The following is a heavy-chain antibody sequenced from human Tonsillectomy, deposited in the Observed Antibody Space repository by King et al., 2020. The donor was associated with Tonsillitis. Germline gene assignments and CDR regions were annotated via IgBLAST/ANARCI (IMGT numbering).Heavy chain of an antibody. D-gene: IGHD1-26*01. CDR3: ARGVVGATEDYYYYYMDV. CDR2: IYYSGST. J-gene: IGHJ6*03. CDR1: GGSISSYY. Sequence: QVQLQESGPGLVKPSETLSLTCTVSGGSISSYYWSWIRQPPGKGLEWIGYIYYSGSTNYNPSLKSRVTISVDTSKNQFSLKLSSVTAADTAVYYCARGVVGATEDYYYYYMDVWGKGTPVTVSS. V-gene: IGHV4-59*01.